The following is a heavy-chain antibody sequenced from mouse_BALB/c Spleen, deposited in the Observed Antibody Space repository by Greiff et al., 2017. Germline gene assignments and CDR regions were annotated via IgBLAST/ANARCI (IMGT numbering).Heavy chain of an antibody. CDR1: GFTFSDYY. J-gene: IGHJ2*01. Sequence: EVQLVESGGGLVKPGGSLKFSCAASGFTFSDYYMYWVRQTPEKRLEWVATISDGGSYTYYPDSVKGRFTISRDNAKNNLYLQMSSLKSEDTAMYYCARGALYDYDSYFDYWGQGTTLTVSS. V-gene: IGHV5-4*02. CDR2: ISDGGSYT. D-gene: IGHD2-4*01. CDR3: ARGALYDYDSYFDY.